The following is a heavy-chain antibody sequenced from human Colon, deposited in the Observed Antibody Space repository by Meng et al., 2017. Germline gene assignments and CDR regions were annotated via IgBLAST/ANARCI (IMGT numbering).Heavy chain of an antibody. CDR1: GGSISTGGYY. Sequence: QVQLQESGPGLVKPSQTLPLTCLVSGGSISTGGYYWSWIRQPPGKGLEWIGYIYHSGNTYYNPSLKSRVTISVDTSKNQFSLKLSSVTAADTAVYYCARASYSDSSGYNDYWGQGTLVTVSS. J-gene: IGHJ4*02. CDR2: IYHSGNT. D-gene: IGHD3-22*01. V-gene: IGHV4-31*03. CDR3: ARASYSDSSGYNDY.